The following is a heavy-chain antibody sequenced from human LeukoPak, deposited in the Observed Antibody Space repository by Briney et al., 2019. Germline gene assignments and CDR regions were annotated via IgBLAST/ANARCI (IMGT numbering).Heavy chain of an antibody. CDR3: VRDYSVVTASPDYYYYGMDV. D-gene: IGHD2-21*02. J-gene: IGHJ6*02. V-gene: IGHV1-18*01. CDR2: ISPYNGNT. Sequence: GASVKVSCKASGYIFTSYGISWVRQAPGQGLEWMGWISPYNGNTNYAQKLQGRVTITTDTSTSTAYMELRSLRSDDTAVYYCVRDYSVVTASPDYYYYGMDVWGQGTTVTVSS. CDR1: GYIFTSYG.